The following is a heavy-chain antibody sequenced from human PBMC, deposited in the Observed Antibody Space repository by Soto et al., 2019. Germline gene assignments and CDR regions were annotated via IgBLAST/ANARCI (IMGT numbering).Heavy chain of an antibody. CDR2: TYYRSNWRH. CDR1: GDSVSSNTAA. D-gene: IGHD6-19*01. V-gene: IGHV6-1*01. Sequence: SQTLSLTCAISGDSVSSNTAAWNWIRSSPSRGLEWLGRTYYRSNWRHDYAVSVKSRITVNPDTSKNHFSLQLNSVTPDDTAVYYCARGVAGSGFDLWGQGSLVTSPQ. J-gene: IGHJ4*02. CDR3: ARGVAGSGFDL.